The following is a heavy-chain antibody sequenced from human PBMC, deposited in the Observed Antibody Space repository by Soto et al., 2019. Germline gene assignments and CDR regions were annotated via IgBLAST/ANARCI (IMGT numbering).Heavy chain of an antibody. Sequence: QLQLQESGPGLVKPSETLSLTCTVSGGSISSSSYYWGWIRQPPGKGLEWIGSIYYSGSTYYNPSLKSRGTISVDTSKNQFSLKLSSVTAADTAVYYCARLTASRYSSSENYFDYWGQGTLVTVSS. CDR2: IYYSGST. CDR3: ARLTASRYSSSENYFDY. J-gene: IGHJ4*02. D-gene: IGHD6-6*01. V-gene: IGHV4-39*01. CDR1: GGSISSSSYY.